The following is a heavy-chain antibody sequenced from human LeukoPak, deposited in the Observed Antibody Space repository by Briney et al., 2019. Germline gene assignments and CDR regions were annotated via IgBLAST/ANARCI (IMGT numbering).Heavy chain of an antibody. CDR3: AREGLGSGSDP. CDR1: GGSIRGYY. J-gene: IGHJ5*02. V-gene: IGHV4-59*12. CDR2: LYYMRGA. Sequence: ASETLSLTCTVSGGSIRGYYWSWSRQPPGKGVEWVGNLYYMRGAWYKSSLKSRVTTSVDTSKNQFSLKLSSVTAADTAVYYCAREGLGSGSDPWGQGTLVTVSS. D-gene: IGHD3-10*01.